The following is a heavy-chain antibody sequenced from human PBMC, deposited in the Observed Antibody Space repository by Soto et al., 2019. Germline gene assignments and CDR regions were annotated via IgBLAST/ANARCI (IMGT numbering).Heavy chain of an antibody. CDR3: ARVPDY. Sequence: QLQLQESGSGLVKPSQTLSLTCAVSGGSISIGGYSWSWIRQPPGKGLEWIGYIYHSGSTYYNPSHKSRDTISVDRSKNQFSLTLSSVNAADTAVYYSARVPDYWGQGTLVTLSS. CDR2: IYHSGST. D-gene: IGHD2-2*01. J-gene: IGHJ4*02. CDR1: GGSISIGGYS. V-gene: IGHV4-30-2*01.